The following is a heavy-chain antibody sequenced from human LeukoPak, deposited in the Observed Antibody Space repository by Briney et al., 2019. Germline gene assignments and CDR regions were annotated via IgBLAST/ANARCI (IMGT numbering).Heavy chain of an antibody. J-gene: IGHJ4*02. CDR3: AKDLAAAAGSPDY. V-gene: IGHV3-30*18. CDR2: ISYDGSNK. CDR1: GFTFSSYG. Sequence: GRSLRLSCAASGFTFSSYGMHWVRQAPGKGLEWVAVISYDGSNKYYADSVKGRFTISRDNSKNTLYLQMNSLRAEDTAAYYCAKDLAAAAGSPDYWGQGTLVTVSS. D-gene: IGHD6-13*01.